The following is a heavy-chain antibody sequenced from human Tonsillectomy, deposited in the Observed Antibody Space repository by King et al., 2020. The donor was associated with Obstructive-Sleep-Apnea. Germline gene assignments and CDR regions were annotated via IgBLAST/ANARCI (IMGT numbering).Heavy chain of an antibody. V-gene: IGHV3-48*04. J-gene: IGHJ4*02. CDR2: ISSSTSTI. CDR1: GFTFRSYA. D-gene: IGHD3-9*01. Sequence: VQLVESGGGLVQPGGSLRLSCAASGFTFRSYAMNWVRQAPGKGLEWVSYISSSTSTIYYADFVKGRFTISGDNAKNSLYRQMNSLRAGDTAIYYCARDWGYILTSYCPYYFDYWGQGTLVTVSS. CDR3: ARDWGYILTSYCPYYFDY.